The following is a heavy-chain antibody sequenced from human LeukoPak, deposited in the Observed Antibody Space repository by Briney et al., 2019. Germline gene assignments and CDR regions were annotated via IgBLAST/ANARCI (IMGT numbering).Heavy chain of an antibody. V-gene: IGHV3-66*01. CDR3: ARMTYYDSGTYQRYFDL. CDR1: GVTVSSNF. J-gene: IGHJ2*01. D-gene: IGHD3-10*01. CDR2: IYRGGTT. Sequence: PGGSLRLSCEASGVTVSSNFMAWVRQAPGKGPAWVSVIYRGGTTHYADSVRGRFAISREDSKNTLYLQMDSLRAEDTAVYYCARMTYYDSGTYQRYFDLWGRGTLVSVSS.